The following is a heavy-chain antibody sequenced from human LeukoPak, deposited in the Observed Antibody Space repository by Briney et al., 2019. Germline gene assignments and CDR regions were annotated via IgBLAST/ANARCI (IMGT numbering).Heavy chain of an antibody. Sequence: GRSLRLSCAASGFTFSSYGMHWVRQAPGKGLEWVSYISRGSSTIYYADSVKGRFTISRDNAKNSLYLQMNSLRDEDTAVYYCARECGGDCYTWFDPWGQGTLVTVSS. CDR1: GFTFSSYG. V-gene: IGHV3-48*02. D-gene: IGHD2-21*02. J-gene: IGHJ5*02. CDR3: ARECGGDCYTWFDP. CDR2: ISRGSSTI.